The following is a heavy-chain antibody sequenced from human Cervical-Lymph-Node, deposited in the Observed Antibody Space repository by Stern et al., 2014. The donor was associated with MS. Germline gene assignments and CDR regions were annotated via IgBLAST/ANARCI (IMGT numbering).Heavy chain of an antibody. CDR2: IYCRGRN. CDR3: ARMKTGLRENRGFDF. D-gene: IGHD4-17*01. CDR1: GDSINSGDFH. Sequence: VQLVESGPGLVKPSETLSLTCNVSGDSINSGDFHWSWVRQFPGQGLEWIGFIYCRGRNYNNPSLKSRVTMSIDTSTNQFSLNLTSVTAADTALYFCARMKTGLRENRGFDFWGQGTQVTVSS. J-gene: IGHJ4*02. V-gene: IGHV4-30-4*01.